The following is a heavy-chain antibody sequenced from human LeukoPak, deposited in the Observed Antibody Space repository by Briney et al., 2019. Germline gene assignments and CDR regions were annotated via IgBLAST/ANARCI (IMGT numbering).Heavy chain of an antibody. J-gene: IGHJ5*02. Sequence: PGGSLRLSCAASGFSFSGHDMNWVRQAPGKGLEWVSSISFSSTYIYYADSVRGRFTISRDNAKNSLYLQMNSLRVEDTAVYYCARADCSSSTCYLRRGWFDPWGQGTLVTVSS. CDR2: ISFSSTYI. CDR3: ARADCSSSTCYLRRGWFDP. CDR1: GFSFSGHD. D-gene: IGHD2-2*01. V-gene: IGHV3-21*01.